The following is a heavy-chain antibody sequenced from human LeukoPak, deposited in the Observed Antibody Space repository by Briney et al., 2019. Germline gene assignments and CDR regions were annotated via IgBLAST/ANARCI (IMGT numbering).Heavy chain of an antibody. CDR3: AREFLLGPKIPNYDFWSGPYGMDV. J-gene: IGHJ6*02. Sequence: PGGSLRLSCAASGVTASSNYTSWVRQAPGKGLGWVADISYDGSNKYYADCGKGRFIISRDNFKNTLYLQMNSLRAEDTAVYYCAREFLLGPKIPNYDFWSGPYGMDVWGQGTTVTVSS. CDR2: ISYDGSNK. V-gene: IGHV3-30-3*01. D-gene: IGHD3-3*01. CDR1: GVTASSNY.